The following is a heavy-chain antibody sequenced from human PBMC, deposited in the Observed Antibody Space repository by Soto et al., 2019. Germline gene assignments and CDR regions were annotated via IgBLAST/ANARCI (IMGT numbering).Heavy chain of an antibody. Sequence: ASVKVSCKASGYTFNSYYMHWVRQAPGQGLEWMGIINPSGGNTSYAQKFQGRVTMTRDTSTSTVYMELSSLRSADTAVYYCARRYSSGFDYWGQGTLVTVSS. CDR1: GYTFNSYY. D-gene: IGHD6-19*01. CDR2: INPSGGNT. CDR3: ARRYSSGFDY. J-gene: IGHJ4*02. V-gene: IGHV1-46*02.